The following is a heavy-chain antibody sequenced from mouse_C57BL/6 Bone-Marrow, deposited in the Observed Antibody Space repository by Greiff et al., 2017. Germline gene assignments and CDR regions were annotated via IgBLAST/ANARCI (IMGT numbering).Heavy chain of an antibody. Sequence: VQLQQPGAELVKPGASVKLSCKASGYTFTSYWMHWVKQRPGQGLEWIGMIHPNSGSTNYNEKFKSKATLTVDKSSSTAYMQLSSLTSEDSAVYYCARSGYDYDSKAYWGQGTLVTVSA. CDR2: IHPNSGST. D-gene: IGHD2-4*01. J-gene: IGHJ3*01. CDR3: ARSGYDYDSKAY. CDR1: GYTFTSYW. V-gene: IGHV1-64*01.